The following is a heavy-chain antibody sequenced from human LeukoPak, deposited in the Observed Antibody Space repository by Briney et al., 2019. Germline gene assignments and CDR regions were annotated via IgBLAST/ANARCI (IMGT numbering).Heavy chain of an antibody. J-gene: IGHJ5*02. V-gene: IGHV5-51*01. CDR3: ARHSSIYGSGSGGFDP. CDR1: GYTFSTYW. Sequence: RGESLKISCKGSGYTFSTYWIGWVRQMPGKGLEWMGIIYPGDSDTRYTPSFQGQVTISVDKSISTAYLHWSSLKASDTAMYYCARHSSIYGSGSGGFDPWGQGTQVTVSS. D-gene: IGHD3-10*01. CDR2: IYPGDSDT.